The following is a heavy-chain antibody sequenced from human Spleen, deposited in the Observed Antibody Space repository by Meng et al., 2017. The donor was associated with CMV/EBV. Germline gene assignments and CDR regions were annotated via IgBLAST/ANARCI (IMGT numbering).Heavy chain of an antibody. D-gene: IGHD2-15*01. CDR1: GFTVSSNY. Sequence: GGSLRLSCAASGFTVSSNYMSWVRQVPGKGLEWVANIKQDGGEKYYVDSVKGRFTISRDNSKNTLYLQMNSLRAEDTAVYYCAKGRGYCSGGSCYSYYYGMDVWGQGTTVTVSS. V-gene: IGHV3-7*01. J-gene: IGHJ6*02. CDR2: IKQDGGEK. CDR3: AKGRGYCSGGSCYSYYYGMDV.